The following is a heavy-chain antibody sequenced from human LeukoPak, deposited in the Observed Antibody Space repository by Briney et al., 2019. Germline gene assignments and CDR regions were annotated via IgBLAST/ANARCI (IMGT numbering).Heavy chain of an antibody. Sequence: ASVKVSCKASGYTFTSYGISWVRQAPGQGLEWMGWISAYNGNTNYAQKLQGRVTMTTDTSTSTAYMELRSLRSDDTALYYCARGTPQPVAGSMLFDYWGQGTLVTVSS. CDR1: GYTFTSYG. D-gene: IGHD6-19*01. V-gene: IGHV1-18*01. CDR2: ISAYNGNT. CDR3: ARGTPQPVAGSMLFDY. J-gene: IGHJ4*02.